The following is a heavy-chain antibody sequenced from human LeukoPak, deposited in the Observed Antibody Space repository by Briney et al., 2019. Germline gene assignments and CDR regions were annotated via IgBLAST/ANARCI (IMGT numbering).Heavy chain of an antibody. Sequence: GGSLRLSCAASGFTFSTYAISWVRQAPGKGLEWVSCISSTSNYIFYADSVRGRFAISRDNAKNSLYLQMDSLRAEDTAVYYCARGGIITSYAFEIWGQGAMVTVSS. D-gene: IGHD1-26*01. CDR3: ARGGIITSYAFEI. CDR1: GFTFSTYA. J-gene: IGHJ3*02. V-gene: IGHV3-21*01. CDR2: ISSTSNYI.